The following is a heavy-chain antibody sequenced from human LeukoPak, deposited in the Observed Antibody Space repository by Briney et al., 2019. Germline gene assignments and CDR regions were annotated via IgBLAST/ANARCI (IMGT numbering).Heavy chain of an antibody. V-gene: IGHV1-18*01. CDR2: ISAYNGNT. CDR3: ARDSALTVTTPLFDP. Sequence: ASVKVSCKASGYTFTSYGISWVRQAPGQGLEWMGWISAYNGNTNYAQKLQGRVTMTTDTSTSTAYMELRSLRSDDTAVYYCARDSALTVTTPLFDPWGQGTLVTVSS. J-gene: IGHJ5*02. CDR1: GYTFTSYG. D-gene: IGHD4-17*01.